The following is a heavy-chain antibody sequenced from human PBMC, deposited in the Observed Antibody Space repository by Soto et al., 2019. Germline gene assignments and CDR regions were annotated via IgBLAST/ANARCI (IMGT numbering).Heavy chain of an antibody. Sequence: EVQLVESGGGLVQPGGSLRLSCAASGFTFSSYAMHWVRQAPGKGLEYVSAVSSNGGSTYYANSVKGRFTISRDNSKNTLYLQMGSLRAEDMAVYYCARGPLRYYYYYMDVWGKGTTVTVSS. D-gene: IGHD3-16*01. CDR3: ARGPLRYYYYYMDV. V-gene: IGHV3-64*01. CDR2: VSSNGGST. CDR1: GFTFSSYA. J-gene: IGHJ6*03.